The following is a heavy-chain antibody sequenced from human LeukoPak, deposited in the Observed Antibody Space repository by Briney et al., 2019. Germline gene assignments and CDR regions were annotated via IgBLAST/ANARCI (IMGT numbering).Heavy chain of an antibody. CDR1: GGSISNYF. D-gene: IGHD6-19*01. V-gene: IGHV4-59*01. CDR2: ITYSGNT. CDR3: VRHTTSGWYQVVY. J-gene: IGHJ4*02. Sequence: SETLSLTCTVSGGSISNYFWSWIRQPPGKGLEWIGFITYSGNTDHNPSLKSRVTISVDASKNQFSLKLTSVTAADTAVYYCVRHTTSGWYQVVYWSQGTLVTVSS.